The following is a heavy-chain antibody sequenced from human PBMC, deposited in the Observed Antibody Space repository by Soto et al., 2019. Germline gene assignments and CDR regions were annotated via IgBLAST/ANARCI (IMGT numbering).Heavy chain of an antibody. CDR3: AKDLSGDYVSRYYGMDV. V-gene: IGHV3-9*01. CDR1: GFTFDDYA. J-gene: IGHJ6*02. CDR2: ISWNSGSI. D-gene: IGHD4-17*01. Sequence: EVQLVESGGGLVQPGRSLRLSCAASGFTFDDYAMHWVRQAPGKGLEWVSGISWNSGSIGYADSVKGRFTISRDNAKNXXYLQMNSLRAEDTALYYCAKDLSGDYVSRYYGMDVWGQGTTVTVSS.